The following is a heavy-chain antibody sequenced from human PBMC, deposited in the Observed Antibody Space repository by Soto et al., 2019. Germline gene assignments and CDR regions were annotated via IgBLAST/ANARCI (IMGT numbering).Heavy chain of an antibody. Sequence: SETLSLTCTVSGGSVSSGSYYWSWIRQPPGKGLGWIGYIYYSGSTNYNPSLKSRVTISVDTSKNQFSLKLSSVTAADTAVYYCARESHSGRYPDYWGQGTLVTVSS. CDR3: ARESHSGRYPDY. D-gene: IGHD1-26*01. CDR1: GGSVSSGSYY. J-gene: IGHJ4*02. CDR2: IYYSGST. V-gene: IGHV4-61*01.